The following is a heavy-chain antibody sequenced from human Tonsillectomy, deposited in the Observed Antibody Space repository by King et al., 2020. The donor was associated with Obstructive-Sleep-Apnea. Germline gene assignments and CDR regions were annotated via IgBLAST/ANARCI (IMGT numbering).Heavy chain of an antibody. CDR2: MNPNSGNT. J-gene: IGHJ4*02. V-gene: IGHV1-8*01. D-gene: IGHD6-19*01. Sequence: VQLVESGAEVKKPGASVKVSCKASGYTFTSYDINWVRQATGQGLEWMGWMNPNSGNTGYAQEFQGRVTMTRNTSISTAYRELSSLISEDTAVDYCAKGRKWLDIDYWGQGTLVTVSS. CDR3: AKGRKWLDIDY. CDR1: GYTFTSYD.